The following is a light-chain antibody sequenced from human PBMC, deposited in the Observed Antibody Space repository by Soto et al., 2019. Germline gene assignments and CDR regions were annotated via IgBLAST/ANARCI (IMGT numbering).Light chain of an antibody. J-gene: IGKJ4*01. CDR2: GAS. Sequence: SLTPAQLSLSPGDIANISSGSSQSISMYLAWYQQKPGQAPRLLIYGASTRATDIPARFSGSGSGTEFTLTISSLQSEDFALYYCQQYNNWPLTFGRGTKVDIK. CDR1: QSISMY. CDR3: QQYNNWPLT. V-gene: IGKV3-15*01.